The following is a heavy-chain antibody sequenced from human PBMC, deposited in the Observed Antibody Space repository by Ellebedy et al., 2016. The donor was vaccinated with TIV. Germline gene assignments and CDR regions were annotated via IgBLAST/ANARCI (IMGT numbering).Heavy chain of an antibody. D-gene: IGHD5-18*01. CDR1: GFTFSSYW. J-gene: IGHJ4*02. CDR2: IKQDGSVK. V-gene: IGHV3-7*03. CDR3: AREISGYSYFFDY. Sequence: GGSLRLXXAASGFTFSSYWMHWVRQAPGKGLEWVANIKQDGSVKKYVDSVKGRFTISRDNGKNSLYLQMNSLRAEDTAVYYCAREISGYSYFFDYWGRGTLVTVSS.